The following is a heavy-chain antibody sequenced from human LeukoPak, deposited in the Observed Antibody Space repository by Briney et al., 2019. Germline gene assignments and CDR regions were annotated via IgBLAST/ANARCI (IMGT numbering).Heavy chain of an antibody. D-gene: IGHD3-22*01. CDR1: GGSISSSIYY. CDR3: ARSPDYYDSSGYYNY. Sequence: SETLSLTCTVSGGSISSSIYYWGWIRQPPGKGLEWIGSIYYSGSTYYNPSLKSRVTISVDTSKNQFSLKLSSVTAADTAVYYCARSPDYYDSSGYYNYWGQGTLVTVSS. V-gene: IGHV4-39*01. CDR2: IYYSGST. J-gene: IGHJ4*02.